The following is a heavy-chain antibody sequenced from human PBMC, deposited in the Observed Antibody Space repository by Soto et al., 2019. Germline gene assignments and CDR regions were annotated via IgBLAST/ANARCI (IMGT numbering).Heavy chain of an antibody. Sequence: EVQLLESGGDLVQPGGSLRLSCAASGFTFSSYAMSWVRQAPGKGLEWVSTISGRGDDTYYTDSVKGRFTISRDNSKNPLYVNMNSLRAEDTAVYYCARAQPTYSSSYFDYWGQGTLVTVSS. CDR2: ISGRGDDT. CDR3: ARAQPTYSSSYFDY. V-gene: IGHV3-23*01. D-gene: IGHD3-22*01. J-gene: IGHJ4*02. CDR1: GFTFSSYA.